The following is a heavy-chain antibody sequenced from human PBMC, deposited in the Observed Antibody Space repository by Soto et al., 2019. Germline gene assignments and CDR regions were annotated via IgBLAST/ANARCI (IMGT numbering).Heavy chain of an antibody. J-gene: IGHJ4*02. Sequence: SETLSLTCAVYGGSFSGYYWSWIRQPPGKGLEWIGEINHSGSTNYNPSLKSRVTISVDTSKNQFSLKLSSVTAADTAVYYCARGRKYSSSYIYWGQGTMVTVYS. CDR2: INHSGST. CDR1: GGSFSGYY. D-gene: IGHD6-6*01. CDR3: ARGRKYSSSYIY. V-gene: IGHV4-34*01.